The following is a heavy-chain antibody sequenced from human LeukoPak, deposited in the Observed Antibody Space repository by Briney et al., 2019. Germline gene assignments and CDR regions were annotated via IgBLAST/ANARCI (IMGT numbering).Heavy chain of an antibody. V-gene: IGHV3-23*01. Sequence: GGFLRLSCAASGFTFTSYAMNWVRQAPGKGLEWVSAISGSGVSTYYADSVKGRFTISRDNSKNMLYLQMNSLRAEDTAVYYCAKDGPLVGPYYFDYWGQGTLVTVSS. D-gene: IGHD1-26*01. CDR2: ISGSGVST. CDR1: GFTFTSYA. J-gene: IGHJ4*02. CDR3: AKDGPLVGPYYFDY.